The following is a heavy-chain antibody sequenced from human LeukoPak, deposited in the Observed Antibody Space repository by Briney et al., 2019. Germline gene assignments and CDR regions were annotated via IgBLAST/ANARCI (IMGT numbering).Heavy chain of an antibody. J-gene: IGHJ4*02. CDR2: INWNGGST. CDR3: ARGSLSGSYYGGDY. CDR1: GFTFDDYG. D-gene: IGHD1-26*01. V-gene: IGHV3-20*04. Sequence: PGGSLRLSRAASGFTFDDYGMSWVRQAPGKGLEWVSGINWNGGSTGYADSVKGRFTISRDNAKNSLYLQMNSLRAEDTALYYCARGSLSGSYYGGDYWGQGTLVTVSS.